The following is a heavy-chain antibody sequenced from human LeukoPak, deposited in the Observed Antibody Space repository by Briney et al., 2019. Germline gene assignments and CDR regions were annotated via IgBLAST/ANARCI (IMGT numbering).Heavy chain of an antibody. Sequence: SETLSLTCTVSGGSISTYYCSWIRQPAGKGLEWIGRNSTNGNTNYNPSLKSRLTMSVDTSKNQFSLKLSSVTAADTAVYYCARVSPGVGPLDYWGQGTLVTVSS. CDR2: NSTNGNT. V-gene: IGHV4-4*07. CDR3: ARVSPGVGPLDY. D-gene: IGHD3-3*01. CDR1: GGSISTYY. J-gene: IGHJ4*02.